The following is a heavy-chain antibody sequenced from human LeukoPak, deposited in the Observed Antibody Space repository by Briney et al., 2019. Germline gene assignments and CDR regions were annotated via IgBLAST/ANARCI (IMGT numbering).Heavy chain of an antibody. CDR1: GFSFNMYW. CDR2: IYPGDSDT. CDR3: ARTLTLGYFDS. J-gene: IGHJ4*02. V-gene: IGHV5-51*01. Sequence: HGESLKISCKGSGFSFNMYWIGWVRQMPGKGLEWMGIIYPGDSDTRYSPSFQGQVTISADKSISTAYLQWSSLKASDTAMYYCARTLTLGYFDSWGQGTLVTVSS. D-gene: IGHD7-27*01.